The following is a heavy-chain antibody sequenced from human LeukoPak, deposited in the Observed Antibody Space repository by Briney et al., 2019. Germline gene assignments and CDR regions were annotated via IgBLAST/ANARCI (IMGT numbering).Heavy chain of an antibody. D-gene: IGHD5-18*01. V-gene: IGHV3-48*01. CDR3: ARDTGGYSYGYWSRYYYYYYGMDV. CDR2: ISSSSSTI. J-gene: IGHJ6*02. Sequence: GGSLRLSCAASGFTFSSYSMNWVRQAPGKGLEWVSYISSSSSTIYYADSVKGRFTISRDNAKNSLYLQMNSLRAEDTAVYYCARDTGGYSYGYWSRYYYYYYGMDVWGQGTTVTVSS. CDR1: GFTFSSYS.